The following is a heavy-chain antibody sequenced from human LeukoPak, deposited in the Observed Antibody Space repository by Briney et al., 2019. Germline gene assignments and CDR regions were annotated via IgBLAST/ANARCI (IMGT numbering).Heavy chain of an antibody. CDR3: ARDLVVRDYYDSSGYRFDY. CDR1: GGTFSIYA. J-gene: IGHJ4*02. D-gene: IGHD3-22*01. Sequence: EASVTVSFKASGGTFSIYAISWVRQAPGQGLEWMGRIIPILGIANYAQKFQGRVTITADKSTSTAYMELSSLRSEDTAVYYCARDLVVRDYYDSSGYRFDYWGQGTLVTVSS. V-gene: IGHV1-69*04. CDR2: IIPILGIA.